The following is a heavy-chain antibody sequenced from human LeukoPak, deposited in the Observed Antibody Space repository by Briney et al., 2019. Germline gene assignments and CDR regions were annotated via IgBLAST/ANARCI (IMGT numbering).Heavy chain of an antibody. CDR3: ARVRTVVPAAIDY. J-gene: IGHJ4*03. CDR2: INPNSGGT. CDR1: GYTFTGYY. Sequence: ASVKVSCKASGYTFTGYYMHWVRQAPGQGLEWMGWINPNSGGTNYAQKFQGRVTMTRDTSISTAYMELSRLRSDDTAVYYCARVRTVVPAAIDYWGQGTTVTVSS. D-gene: IGHD2-2*01. V-gene: IGHV1-2*02.